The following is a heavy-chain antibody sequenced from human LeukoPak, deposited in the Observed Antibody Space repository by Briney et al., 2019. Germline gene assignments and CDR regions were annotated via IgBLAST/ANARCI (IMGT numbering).Heavy chain of an antibody. CDR2: IYYSGST. Sequence: SQTLFLTCTVSGGSISSGDYYWSWVRQPPGKGLEWIGYIYYSGSTYYNPSLKSRVTISVDTSKNQFSLKLSSVTAADTAVYYCARAGDTAMVDYWGQGTLVTVSS. J-gene: IGHJ4*02. CDR3: ARAGDTAMVDY. D-gene: IGHD5-18*01. CDR1: GGSISSGDYY. V-gene: IGHV4-30-4*08.